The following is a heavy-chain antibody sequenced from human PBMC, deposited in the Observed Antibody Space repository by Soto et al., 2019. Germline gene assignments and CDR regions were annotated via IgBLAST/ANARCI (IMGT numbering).Heavy chain of an antibody. D-gene: IGHD3-3*01. Sequence: GASVKVSCKASGCTFSSYAISWVRQAPGQGLEWMGGIIPIFGTANYAQKFQGRVTITADESTSTAYMELSSLRSEDTAVYYCASSVTNYFDYWGQGTLVTVSS. CDR2: IIPIFGTA. V-gene: IGHV1-69*13. CDR3: ASSVTNYFDY. CDR1: GCTFSSYA. J-gene: IGHJ4*02.